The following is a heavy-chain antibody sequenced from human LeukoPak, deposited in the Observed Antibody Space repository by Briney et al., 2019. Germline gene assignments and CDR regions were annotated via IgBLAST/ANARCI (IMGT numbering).Heavy chain of an antibody. CDR2: IYYSGST. Sequence: PSETLSLTCTVSGDSISNYYWSWIRQPPGKGLEWIGYIYYSGSTKYNPSLKGRVTISADTSKNQVSLKLSSVTAADAAVYFCARQSGYYYYWGQGTLVTVSS. CDR3: ARQSGYYYY. J-gene: IGHJ4*02. V-gene: IGHV4-59*01. D-gene: IGHD3-3*01. CDR1: GDSISNYY.